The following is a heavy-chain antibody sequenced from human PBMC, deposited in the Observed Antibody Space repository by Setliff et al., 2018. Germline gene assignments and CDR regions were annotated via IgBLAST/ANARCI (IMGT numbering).Heavy chain of an antibody. D-gene: IGHD3-3*01. J-gene: IGHJ3*02. V-gene: IGHV1-46*03. CDR2: INPRAGTT. CDR3: ARDRFYNSWSGTSITAPHDAFDI. CDR1: GYTFTNYY. Sequence: ASVKVSCKASGYTFTNYYINWVRQAPGQGLEWMGIINPRAGTTSYAQKLQGRVTMARDTSTNTVYMEVSSLRSEDTAVYFCARDRFYNSWSGTSITAPHDAFDIWGQGTTVTVSS.